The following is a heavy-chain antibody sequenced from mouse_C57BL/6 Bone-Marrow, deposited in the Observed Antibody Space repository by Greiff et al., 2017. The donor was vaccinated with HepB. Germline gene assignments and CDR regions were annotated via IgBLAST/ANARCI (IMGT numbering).Heavy chain of an antibody. Sequence: QVQLKQPGAELVKPGASVKLSCKASGYTFTSYWMHWVKQRPGQGLEWIGMIHPNSGSTNYNEKFKSKATLTVDKSSSTAYMQLSSLTSEDSAVYYCARSSIYYDYDKRNFDVWGTGTTVTVSS. J-gene: IGHJ1*03. V-gene: IGHV1-64*01. CDR2: IHPNSGST. D-gene: IGHD2-4*01. CDR3: ARSSIYYDYDKRNFDV. CDR1: GYTFTSYW.